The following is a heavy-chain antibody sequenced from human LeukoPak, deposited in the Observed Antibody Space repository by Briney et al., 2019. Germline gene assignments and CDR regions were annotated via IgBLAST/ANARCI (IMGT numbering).Heavy chain of an antibody. Sequence: PGGSLRLSCAASGFTFSDYYMNWIRQAPGKGLEWVSYISGTGDIKYYAESLKGRFAISRDNTKNSLYLQMNSLRVEDTAVYYCARPAVAGLRAGGYDYWGQGTLVTVSS. CDR3: ARPAVAGLRAGGYDY. J-gene: IGHJ4*02. D-gene: IGHD6-19*01. V-gene: IGHV3-11*04. CDR2: ISGTGDIK. CDR1: GFTFSDYY.